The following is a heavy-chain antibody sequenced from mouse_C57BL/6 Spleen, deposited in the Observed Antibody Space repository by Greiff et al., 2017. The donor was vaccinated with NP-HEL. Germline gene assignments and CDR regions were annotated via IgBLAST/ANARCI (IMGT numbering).Heavy chain of an antibody. J-gene: IGHJ4*01. CDR1: GYTFTSYW. Sequence: VQLQQPGAELVRPGTSVKLSCKASGYTFTSYWMHWVKQRPGQGLEWIGVIDPSDSYTNYNQKFKGKATLTVDTSSSTAYMQLSSLTSEDSAVYYCARSYYGSSYGAAMDYWGQGTSVTVSS. CDR2: IDPSDSYT. V-gene: IGHV1-59*01. CDR3: ARSYYGSSYGAAMDY. D-gene: IGHD1-1*01.